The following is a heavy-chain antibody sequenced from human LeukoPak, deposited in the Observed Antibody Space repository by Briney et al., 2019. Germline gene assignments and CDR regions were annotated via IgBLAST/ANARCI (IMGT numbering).Heavy chain of an antibody. CDR3: ATEGAGTGTTSYYYYYGMDV. Sequence: GASVKVSCKVSGYTXTELSMHWVRQAPGKGLEWMGGFDPEDGETIYAQKFQGRVTMTEDTSTDTAYMELSSLRSEDTAVYYCATEGAGTGTTSYYYYYGMDVWGQGTTVTVSS. J-gene: IGHJ6*02. D-gene: IGHD1-7*01. CDR2: FDPEDGET. V-gene: IGHV1-24*01. CDR1: GYTXTELS.